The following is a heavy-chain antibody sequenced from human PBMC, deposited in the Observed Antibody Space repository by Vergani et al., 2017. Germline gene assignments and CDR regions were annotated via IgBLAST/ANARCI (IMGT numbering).Heavy chain of an antibody. Sequence: QVQLQESGPGLVKPSETLSLTCTVSGYPITSGYYWGWIRQPPGKGLEWIGSISHSGSTYYNPSLKRRVTISVDTSKNQFSLNLSSVTAADTAVYYCARARAFDYWGQGTLVTVSA. CDR2: ISHSGST. CDR3: ARARAFDY. J-gene: IGHJ4*02. V-gene: IGHV4-38-2*02. CDR1: GYPITSGYY.